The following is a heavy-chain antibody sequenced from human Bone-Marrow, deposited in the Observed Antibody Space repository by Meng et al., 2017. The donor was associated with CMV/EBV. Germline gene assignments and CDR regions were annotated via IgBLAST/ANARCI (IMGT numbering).Heavy chain of an antibody. CDR2: INPSGGST. CDR1: GYTFTSYY. V-gene: IGHV1-46*01. D-gene: IGHD4-17*01. CDR3: AREGLRGPFDY. Sequence: VQVVTEVKQPGASVKFSCTASGYTFTSYYMHWVRQAPGQGLEWMGIINPSGGSTSYAQKFQGRVTMTRDTSTSTVYMELSSLRSEDTAVYYCAREGLRGPFDYWGQGTLVTVSS. J-gene: IGHJ4*02.